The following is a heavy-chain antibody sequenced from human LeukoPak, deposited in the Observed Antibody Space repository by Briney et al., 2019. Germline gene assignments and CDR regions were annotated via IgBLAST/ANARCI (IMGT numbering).Heavy chain of an antibody. CDR2: ISAGGSTT. V-gene: IGHV3-23*01. Sequence: PGGSLRLSYAASGLIFSRYGMNWVRQATVKGLEWVSVISAGGSTTYYADSVKGRFIISRDDAKNTLGLQMNSVRAEDTAVYYCAREVGCSSTSCSDYWGQRTLVTVSS. CDR1: GLIFSRYG. D-gene: IGHD2-2*01. J-gene: IGHJ4*02. CDR3: AREVGCSSTSCSDY.